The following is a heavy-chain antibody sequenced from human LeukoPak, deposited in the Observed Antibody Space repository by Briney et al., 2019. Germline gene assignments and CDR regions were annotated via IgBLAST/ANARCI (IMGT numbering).Heavy chain of an antibody. CDR1: GYTFTGYY. CDR3: ARPMTGTGLTYYYYGMDI. V-gene: IGHV1-2*02. Sequence: ASVKVSCKASGYTFTGYYLHWVRQAPGQGLEWLGWINPNSGGAHYAQKFQGRVTVTRDTSISTAYMELNSLRSEDTALYYCARPMTGTGLTYYYYGMDIWGQGTTVTVSS. CDR2: INPNSGGA. D-gene: IGHD1-1*01. J-gene: IGHJ6*02.